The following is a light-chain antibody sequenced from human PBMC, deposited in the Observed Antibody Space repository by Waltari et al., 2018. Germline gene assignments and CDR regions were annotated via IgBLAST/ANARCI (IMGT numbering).Light chain of an antibody. J-gene: IGKJ2*01. Sequence: DIVLTQSPDSLAVSLGERVTINCQSSQSVLYSSNHENYLAWYQQKPGQPPKLLIYWTSTRESGVPDRFSGSGSGTDYTLTISGLQAEDVALYYCQQYYTTPPTFGQGTKLEIK. CDR2: WTS. CDR3: QQYYTTPPT. CDR1: QSVLYSSNHENY. V-gene: IGKV4-1*01.